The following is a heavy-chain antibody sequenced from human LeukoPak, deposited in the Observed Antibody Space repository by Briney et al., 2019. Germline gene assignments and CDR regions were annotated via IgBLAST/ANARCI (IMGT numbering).Heavy chain of an antibody. V-gene: IGHV3-23*01. J-gene: IGHJ4*02. CDR1: GFTFSSYG. D-gene: IGHD3-22*01. CDR2: ISGSGGST. Sequence: QTGGSLGLSCAASGFTFSSYGMSWVRQAPGKGLEWVSAISGSGGSTYYADSVKGRFTISRDNSKNTLYLQMNSLRAEDTAVYYCAKGGEEDYYDSSGYYYFDYWGQGTLVTVSS. CDR3: AKGGEEDYYDSSGYYYFDY.